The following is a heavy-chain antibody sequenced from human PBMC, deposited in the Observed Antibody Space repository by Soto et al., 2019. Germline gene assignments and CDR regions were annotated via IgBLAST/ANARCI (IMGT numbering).Heavy chain of an antibody. D-gene: IGHD3-22*01. Sequence: QVQLVQSGAEVKKPGASVKVSCKASGYTFTSYGISWVRQAPGQGLEWMGWISAYNGNTNYAQKLQGRVTMTTDTSTSTAYVELRSLRSDDTAVYYCARSVGYYDSSGYYRSSYYYGMDVWGQGTTVTVSS. CDR3: ARSVGYYDSSGYYRSSYYYGMDV. J-gene: IGHJ6*02. V-gene: IGHV1-18*04. CDR2: ISAYNGNT. CDR1: GYTFTSYG.